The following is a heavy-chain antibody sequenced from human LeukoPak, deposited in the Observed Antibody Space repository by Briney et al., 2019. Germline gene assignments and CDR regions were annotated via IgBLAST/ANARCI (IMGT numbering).Heavy chain of an antibody. Sequence: PGGSLRLSCAASGFTFSSYAMSWVRQAPGKGLEWVSGISWNSGSIGYADSVKGRFTISRDNAKNSLYLQMNSLRAEDTAVYYCASYYGDYNYWGQGTLVTVSS. CDR3: ASYYGDYNY. D-gene: IGHD4-17*01. J-gene: IGHJ4*02. V-gene: IGHV3-20*04. CDR1: GFTFSSYA. CDR2: ISWNSGSI.